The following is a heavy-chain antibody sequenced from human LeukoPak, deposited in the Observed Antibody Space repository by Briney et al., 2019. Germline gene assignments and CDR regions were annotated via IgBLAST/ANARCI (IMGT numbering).Heavy chain of an antibody. Sequence: SGGSLRLSCAASGFTFRNYGMHWVRRAPGKGLEWVAVIWHDGTKQYYADSVKGRFTLSRDDSKNTLYLQMNSLRAEDTAVYYCARDLGAYSSGWYLFDYWGQGTLVTVSS. J-gene: IGHJ4*02. CDR1: GFTFRNYG. D-gene: IGHD6-19*01. CDR3: ARDLGAYSSGWYLFDY. CDR2: IWHDGTKQ. V-gene: IGHV3-33*01.